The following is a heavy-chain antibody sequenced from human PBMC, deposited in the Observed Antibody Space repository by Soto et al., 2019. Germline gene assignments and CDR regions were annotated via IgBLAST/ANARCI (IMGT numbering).Heavy chain of an antibody. V-gene: IGHV4-39*01. CDR3: ARFLGVATIDY. Sequence: QLQLQESGPGLVKPSERVSLTCTDSGGSISSSSYYWGWIRQPPGKGLEWIGSIYYSGSTYYNPSLKSRVTISVDTSKNQFSLKLSSVTAADTAVYYCARFLGVATIDYWGQGTLVTVSS. J-gene: IGHJ4*02. D-gene: IGHD5-12*01. CDR1: GGSISSSSYY. CDR2: IYYSGST.